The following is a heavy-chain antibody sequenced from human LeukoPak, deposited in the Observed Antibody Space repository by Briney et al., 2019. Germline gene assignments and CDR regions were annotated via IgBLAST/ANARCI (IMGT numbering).Heavy chain of an antibody. CDR2: INPSGGST. D-gene: IGHD6-19*01. CDR1: GYTFTSYY. Sequence: GASVKVSCKASGYTFTSYYMHWVRQAPGQGLEWMGIINPSGGSTSYAQKFQGRVTMTRDTSTSTVYMELSSLRSEDTAVYYCARDPLGLVDYYYYGMDVWGQGATVTVSS. J-gene: IGHJ6*02. V-gene: IGHV1-46*01. CDR3: ARDPLGLVDYYYYGMDV.